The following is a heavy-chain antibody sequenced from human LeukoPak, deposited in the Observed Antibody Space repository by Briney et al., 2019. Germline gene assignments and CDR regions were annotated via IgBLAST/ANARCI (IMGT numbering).Heavy chain of an antibody. D-gene: IGHD3-10*01. J-gene: IGHJ5*02. Sequence: KPSETLSLTCTVSGGSITSYYWNRIRQPPGKVLEWIGYIYYKGSTNYNYNPSLKSRLIISADTSKNQFSLKLSSVTAEDTAVYYCAIGSGSYYPWFDPWGQGTLVTVSS. V-gene: IGHV4-59*01. CDR2: IYYKGSTNY. CDR1: GGSITSYY. CDR3: AIGSGSYYPWFDP.